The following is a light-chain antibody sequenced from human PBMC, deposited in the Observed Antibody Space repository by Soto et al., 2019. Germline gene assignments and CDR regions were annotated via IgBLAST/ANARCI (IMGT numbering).Light chain of an antibody. CDR1: QSISSW. CDR3: QQYNSFSWT. CDR2: DAS. V-gene: IGKV1-5*01. J-gene: IGKJ1*01. Sequence: DIQMTQSPSTLSASVGDRVTITCRASQSISSWLAWYQQKPGKVPKLLIYDASRLESGVPSRFSGSGSGTEFTLTISSLQPEDFATYHCQQYNSFSWTFGQGTKVEVK.